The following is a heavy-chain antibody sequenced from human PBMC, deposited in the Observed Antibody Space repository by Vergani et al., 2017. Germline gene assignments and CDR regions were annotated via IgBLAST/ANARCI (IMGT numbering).Heavy chain of an antibody. CDR1: GLTFSSYW. V-gene: IGHV3-7*01. J-gene: IGHJ3*02. Sequence: EVQLVESGGGLVQPGGSLRLSCAASGLTFSSYWMSWVRQAPGKGLEWVANIRQDGSEKYYVDSVKGRFTISRDNAKNSLYLQMNSLRAEDTAVYYCARTTXIVVVIDDHDAFDIWGQGTMVTVSS. CDR3: ARTTXIVVVIDDHDAFDI. CDR2: IRQDGSEK. D-gene: IGHD3-22*01.